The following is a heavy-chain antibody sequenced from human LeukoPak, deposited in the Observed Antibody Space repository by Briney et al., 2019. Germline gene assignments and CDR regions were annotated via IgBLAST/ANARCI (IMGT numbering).Heavy chain of an antibody. Sequence: PSETLSLTCTVSGGSISSSSYYWGWIRQPPGKGLEWIGSIYYSGSTYYNPSLKSRITISVDTSKNQFSLKLSSVTAADTAVYYCARQDSSAYYYPFRYWGQGTLVTVSS. CDR1: GGSISSSSYY. V-gene: IGHV4-39*01. J-gene: IGHJ4*02. CDR3: ARQDSSAYYYPFRY. D-gene: IGHD3-22*01. CDR2: IYYSGST.